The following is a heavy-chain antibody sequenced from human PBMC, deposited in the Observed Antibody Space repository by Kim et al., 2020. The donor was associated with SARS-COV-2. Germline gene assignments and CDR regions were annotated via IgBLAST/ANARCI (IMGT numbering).Heavy chain of an antibody. CDR2: IYYSGST. J-gene: IGHJ4*02. Sequence: SETLSLTCTVSGGSISSYYWSWIRQPPGKGLEWIGYIYYSGSTNYNPSLKSRVTISVDTSKNQFSLKLSSVTAADTAVYYCARAVRITIFGVVSHFDSWGQGTLVTVS. V-gene: IGHV4-59*13. CDR1: GGSISSYY. CDR3: ARAVRITIFGVVSHFDS. D-gene: IGHD3-3*01.